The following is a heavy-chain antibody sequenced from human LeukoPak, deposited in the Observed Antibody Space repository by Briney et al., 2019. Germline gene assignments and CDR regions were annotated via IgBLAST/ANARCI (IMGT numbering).Heavy chain of an antibody. CDR2: IYWDDDK. Sequence: SGPTLVNPTQTLTLTCTFSGFSLRTRGVGVGWIRQPPGKALEWLSPIYWDDDKRYSPSLKSRLTITKDTSKNQVVLTMTNMDPVDTATYYCARTGGGYCSGGSCYSRHYFDYWGQGTLVTVSS. CDR1: GFSLRTRGVG. V-gene: IGHV2-5*02. J-gene: IGHJ4*02. CDR3: ARTGGGYCSGGSCYSRHYFDY. D-gene: IGHD2-15*01.